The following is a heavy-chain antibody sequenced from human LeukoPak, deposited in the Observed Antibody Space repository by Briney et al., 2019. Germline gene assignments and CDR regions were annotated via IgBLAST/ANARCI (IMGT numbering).Heavy chain of an antibody. Sequence: SETLSLTCAVSGGSISGGGYSWSWIRQPPGKNLEWIGYIYDSGSTYYNPSLKSRVTISIDRSKNQFSLKLSSVTAAGTAVYYCARYGGSGTYFFDYWGQGTLVTVSS. D-gene: IGHD3-10*01. V-gene: IGHV4-30-2*01. CDR2: IYDSGST. CDR1: GGSISGGGYS. CDR3: ARYGGSGTYFFDY. J-gene: IGHJ4*02.